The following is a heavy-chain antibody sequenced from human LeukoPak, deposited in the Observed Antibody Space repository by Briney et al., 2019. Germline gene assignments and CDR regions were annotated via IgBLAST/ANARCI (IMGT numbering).Heavy chain of an antibody. D-gene: IGHD6-13*01. J-gene: IGHJ4*02. V-gene: IGHV4-59*08. CDR1: GGSISSYY. CDR2: IYYSGST. Sequence: SETLSLTCTVSGGSISSYYWSWIRQPPGKGLEWIGYIYYSGSTNYNPSLKSRVTISVDTSKNQFSLKLSSVTAADTAVYYCARPGRAGIAAVPFDYWGQGTLATVSS. CDR3: ARPGRAGIAAVPFDY.